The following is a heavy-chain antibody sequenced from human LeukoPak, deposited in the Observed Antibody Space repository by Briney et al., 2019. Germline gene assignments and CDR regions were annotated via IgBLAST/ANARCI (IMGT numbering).Heavy chain of an antibody. D-gene: IGHD7-27*01. Sequence: PSETLSLTCTVSGGSISSYYWSWIRQPPGKGLEWIGRLYTSGSINFNPSLKSRITMSVDTSKNQFSLRLSSVTAADTAVYYCAGATWGSGYFDYWGQGTLVTVSS. CDR2: LYTSGSI. CDR3: AGATWGSGYFDY. CDR1: GGSISSYY. V-gene: IGHV4-4*07. J-gene: IGHJ4*02.